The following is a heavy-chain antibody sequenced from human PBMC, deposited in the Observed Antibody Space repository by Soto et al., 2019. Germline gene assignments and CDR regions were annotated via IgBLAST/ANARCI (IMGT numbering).Heavy chain of an antibody. CDR1: GGSISSGGYY. D-gene: IGHD6-13*01. CDR2: SYYSGST. J-gene: IGHJ4*02. V-gene: IGHV4-31*03. Sequence: VQLQESGPGLVKPSQTLSLTCTVSGGSISSGGYYWSWIRQHPGKGLEWIGYSYYSGSTYYNPPLKSRVNISVETSKNLFARKLSSVTAADTAVYHCARGYNGSYAGGYFDSWGRGTPVTVSS. CDR3: ARGYNGSYAGGYFDS.